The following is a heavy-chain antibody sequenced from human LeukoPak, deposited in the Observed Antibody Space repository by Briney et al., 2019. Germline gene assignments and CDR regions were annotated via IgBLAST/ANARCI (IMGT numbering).Heavy chain of an antibody. V-gene: IGHV4-30-2*01. J-gene: IGHJ3*01. Sequence: SETLSLTCAVSGGPISSGGYSWTWIRQPPGTGLEWIGYIFQSGSPSYSPSLRSRVTISVDTSRNHFSLELISVTAADTAMYYCARDRAGLGLLDFWGQGTMVTVSS. CDR3: ARDRAGLGLLDF. CDR2: IFQSGSP. D-gene: IGHD1-26*01. CDR1: GGPISSGGYS.